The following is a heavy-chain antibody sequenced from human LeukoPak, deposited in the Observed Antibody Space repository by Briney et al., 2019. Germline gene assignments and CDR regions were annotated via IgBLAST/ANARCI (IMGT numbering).Heavy chain of an antibody. V-gene: IGHV1-46*01. CDR2: INPGNGFT. Sequence: ASVKVSCKASGYTLTSYYMHWVRQAPGQGLEWMGIINPGNGFTSYAQKFHDRVTMTRDTSTSTVYMELSSLRSEDTAVYFCTRTDTDYGDYGLAFDIWGQGTMVTFSS. CDR1: GYTLTSYY. CDR3: TRTDTDYGDYGLAFDI. D-gene: IGHD4-17*01. J-gene: IGHJ3*02.